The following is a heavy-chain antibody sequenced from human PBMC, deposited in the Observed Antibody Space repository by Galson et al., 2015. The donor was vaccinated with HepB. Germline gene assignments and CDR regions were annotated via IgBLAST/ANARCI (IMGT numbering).Heavy chain of an antibody. Sequence: SLRLSCAASGFSFSNYAMNWVRQAPGKGLEWVSFISTTSSYIYYADSVKGRFTISRDNAKNSLYLRMNTLRAEDTAVYYCARGDVANVTYYDFWSGFSFHYYYYMDVWGKGTTVTVSS. D-gene: IGHD3-3*01. CDR1: GFSFSNYA. V-gene: IGHV3-21*01. CDR3: ARGDVANVTYYDFWSGFSFHYYYYMDV. J-gene: IGHJ6*03. CDR2: ISTTSSYI.